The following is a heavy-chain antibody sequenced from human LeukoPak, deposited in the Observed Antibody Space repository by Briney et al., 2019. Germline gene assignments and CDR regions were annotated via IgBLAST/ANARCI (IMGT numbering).Heavy chain of an antibody. Sequence: GGPLRLSCAAFGFTFSDSYMSWFGQSPGKGLEWVSSISSSGSITYYADSVKGRFTISRDNAKTSPSLQMNSLRAEDTAVYSCAIVDGWGRPDYYCAYWGEGTLGTASS. J-gene: IGHJ4*02. CDR3: AIVDGWGRPDYYCAY. CDR2: ISSSGSIT. V-gene: IGHV3-11*01. CDR1: GFTFSDSY. D-gene: IGHD3-16*01.